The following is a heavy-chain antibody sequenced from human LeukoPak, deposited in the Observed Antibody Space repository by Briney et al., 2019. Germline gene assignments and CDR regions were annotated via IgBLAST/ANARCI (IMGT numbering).Heavy chain of an antibody. CDR3: ARSTARYNWNYAQFDY. CDR1: GFTFTSHS. CDR2: ISWNGGRT. V-gene: IGHV3-20*04. D-gene: IGHD1-7*01. J-gene: IGHJ4*02. Sequence: PGGSLRLSCAASGFTFTSHSLNWVRQAPGKGLEWVSDISWNGGRTGYADSVKGRFTISRDNAKNSLYLQMNSLRAEDTALYYCARSTARYNWNYAQFDYWGQGTLVTVSS.